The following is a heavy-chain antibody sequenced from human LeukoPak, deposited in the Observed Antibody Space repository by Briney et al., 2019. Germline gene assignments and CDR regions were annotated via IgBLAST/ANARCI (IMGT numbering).Heavy chain of an antibody. D-gene: IGHD3-22*01. V-gene: IGHV3-74*01. CDR3: TRDSDSSRYTIDY. CDR2: INSDGSST. J-gene: IGHJ4*02. CDR1: GFTFSNYW. Sequence: PGGSLRLSCAASGFTFSNYWMHWVRQAPGKGLVWVSRINSDGSSTSHADSVKVRFTISRDNAKNTLYLQMNSLRAEDTAVYYCTRDSDSSRYTIDYWGQGALVTVSS.